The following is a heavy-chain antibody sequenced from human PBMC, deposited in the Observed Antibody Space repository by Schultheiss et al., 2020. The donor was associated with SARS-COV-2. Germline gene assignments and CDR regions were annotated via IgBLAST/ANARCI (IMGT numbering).Heavy chain of an antibody. CDR2: INHSGST. CDR1: GGSVSSGSYY. CDR3: ARVNYYDSSGYYYFDY. J-gene: IGHJ4*02. V-gene: IGHV4-61*01. D-gene: IGHD3-22*01. Sequence: SETLSLTCTVSGGSVSSGSYYWSWIRQPPGKGLEWIGEINHSGSTNYNPSLKSRVTISVDTSKNQFSLKLSSVTAADTAVYYCARVNYYDSSGYYYFDYWGQGTLVTVSS.